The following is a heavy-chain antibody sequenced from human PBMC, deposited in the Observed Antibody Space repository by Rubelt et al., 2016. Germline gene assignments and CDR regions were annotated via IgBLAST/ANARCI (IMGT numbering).Heavy chain of an antibody. CDR3: ARQQLGTYYYYGMDV. J-gene: IGHJ6*02. CDR2: IYPGDSDT. D-gene: IGHD6-13*01. CDR1: GYSFTNYW. V-gene: IGHV5-51*01. Sequence: VQLVQSGGEVKKPGESLKISCKASGYSFTNYWIGWVRQMPGKGLEWMGIIYPGDSDTNYSPSFQGQVTISADKSISTAYLQWSSLKASDTAMYYCARQQLGTYYYYGMDVWGQGTTVTVSS.